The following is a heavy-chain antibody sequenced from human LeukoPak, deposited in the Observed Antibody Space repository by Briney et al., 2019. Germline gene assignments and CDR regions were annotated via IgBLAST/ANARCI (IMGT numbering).Heavy chain of an antibody. D-gene: IGHD5-12*01. Sequence: SETLSLTGTVSGGSISSYYWSWIRQPPGKGLEWIGYIYYSGSTNYNPSLKSRVTISVDTSKNQFSLKLSSVTAADTAVYYCAREYSGYDGGFDYWGQGTLVTVSS. CDR1: GGSISSYY. CDR2: IYYSGST. J-gene: IGHJ4*02. V-gene: IGHV4-59*01. CDR3: AREYSGYDGGFDY.